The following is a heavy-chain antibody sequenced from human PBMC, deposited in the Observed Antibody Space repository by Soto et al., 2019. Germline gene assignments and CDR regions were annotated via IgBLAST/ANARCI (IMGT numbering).Heavy chain of an antibody. D-gene: IGHD3-22*01. CDR3: ARTYDSSGYIGYYYGMDV. J-gene: IGHJ6*02. CDR2: ISAYNGNT. CDR1: GYTFTSYG. V-gene: IGHV1-18*01. Sequence: WASVKVSCKASGYTFTSYGISWVRQAPGQGLEWMGWISAYNGNTNYAQKLQGRVTMTTDTSTSTAYMELRSLRSDDTAVYYCARTYDSSGYIGYYYGMDVWGQGTTVTVSS.